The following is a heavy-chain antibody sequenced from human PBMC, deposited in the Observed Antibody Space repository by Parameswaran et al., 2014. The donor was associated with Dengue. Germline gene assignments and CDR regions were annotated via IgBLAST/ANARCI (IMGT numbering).Heavy chain of an antibody. CDR3: AREGYCSSTSCYTPKGARNWFDP. J-gene: IGHJ5*02. D-gene: IGHD2-2*02. V-gene: IGHV1-2*02. CDR2: INPNSGGT. Sequence: WVRQAPGQGLEWMGWINPNSGGTNYAQKFQGRVTMTRDTSISTAYMELSRLRSDDTAVYYCAREGYCSSTSCYTPKGARNWFDPLGAREPWSPSPQ.